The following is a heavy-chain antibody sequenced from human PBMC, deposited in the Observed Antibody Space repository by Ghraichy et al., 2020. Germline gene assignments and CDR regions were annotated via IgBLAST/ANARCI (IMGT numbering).Heavy chain of an antibody. J-gene: IGHJ4*02. D-gene: IGHD6-19*01. V-gene: IGHV3-9*01. CDR1: GFTFDDYA. CDR3: AKGRGQWLN. CDR2: ISWNSGSI. Sequence: SLNISCAASGFTFDDYAMHWVRQAPGKGLEWVSGISWNSGSIGYADSVKGRFTISRDNAKNSLYLQMNSLRAEDTALYYCAKGRGQWLNWGQGTLVTVSS.